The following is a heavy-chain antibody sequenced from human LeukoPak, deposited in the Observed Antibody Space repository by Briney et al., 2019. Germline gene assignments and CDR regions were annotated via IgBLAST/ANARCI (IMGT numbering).Heavy chain of an antibody. CDR2: IKGVGSTI. CDR1: GLTFSTSS. D-gene: IGHD2-21*01. CDR3: ARDSYGGDCYFDY. J-gene: IGHJ4*02. V-gene: IGHV3-74*01. Sequence: GGSLRLSCAASGLTFSTSSVYWFRQVPGKGLLWLSGIKGVGSTITNPASVKGRSTISRDNDKNSLFQQMNSLRAEDTAVYYCARDSYGGDCYFDYWGQGTLVTVSS.